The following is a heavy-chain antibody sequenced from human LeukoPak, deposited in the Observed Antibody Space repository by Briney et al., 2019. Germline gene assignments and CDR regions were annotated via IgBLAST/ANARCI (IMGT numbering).Heavy chain of an antibody. D-gene: IGHD3-22*01. Sequence: QGRVTMTTDTSTSTAYMELSSLRSEDTAVYYCARLNYYDSSGYYYAFDYWGQGTLVTVSS. CDR3: ARLNYYDSSGYYYAFDY. J-gene: IGHJ4*02. V-gene: IGHV1-18*01.